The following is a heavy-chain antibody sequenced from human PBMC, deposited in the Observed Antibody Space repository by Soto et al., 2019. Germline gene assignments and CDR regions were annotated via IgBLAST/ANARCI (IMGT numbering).Heavy chain of an antibody. D-gene: IGHD6-19*01. J-gene: IGHJ4*02. CDR3: AKDRDSSGWYRRGSDY. CDR1: GFTFSSYA. Sequence: EVQLLESGGGLVQPGGSLRLSCAASGFTFSSYAMSWVRQAPGKGLEWVSAISGSGGSTYYADSGKGRFTISRDNSKNTLYLQMNSLRAEDTAVYYCAKDRDSSGWYRRGSDYWGQGTLVTVSS. CDR2: ISGSGGST. V-gene: IGHV3-23*01.